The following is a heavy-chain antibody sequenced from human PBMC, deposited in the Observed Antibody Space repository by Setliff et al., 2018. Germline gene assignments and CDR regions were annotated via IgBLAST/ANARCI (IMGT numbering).Heavy chain of an antibody. CDR1: GASITSGHY. CDR2: MSHRGRT. J-gene: IGHJ3*02. CDR3: ASPRRDDLDSPFDAFDI. Sequence: PSETLSLTCGVSGASITSGHYWGWIRQPPGKGPEWIATMSHRGRTYFNPSLESRVTMSRDTSKNQFSLRLTSVAAADTAVYYCASPRRDDLDSPFDAFDIWGRGTMVTVSS. V-gene: IGHV4-38-2*01. D-gene: IGHD3-3*01.